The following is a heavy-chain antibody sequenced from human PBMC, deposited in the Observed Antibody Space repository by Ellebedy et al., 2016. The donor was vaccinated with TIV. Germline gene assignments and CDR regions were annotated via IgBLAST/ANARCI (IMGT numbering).Heavy chain of an antibody. CDR1: GGSISRDF. Sequence: MPSETLSLTCTVSGGSISRDFWSWVRQPPGKGLEWIGEINHSGSTNYNPSLKTRVTISADTSKNQFSLKLSAVTAADTAVYYCARRDYNFWSGYDLWGQGALVTVSS. D-gene: IGHD3-3*01. V-gene: IGHV4-34*01. J-gene: IGHJ4*02. CDR2: INHSGST. CDR3: ARRDYNFWSGYDL.